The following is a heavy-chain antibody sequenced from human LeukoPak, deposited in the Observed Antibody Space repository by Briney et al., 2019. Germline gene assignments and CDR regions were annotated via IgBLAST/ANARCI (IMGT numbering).Heavy chain of an antibody. CDR1: GGSISSYY. Sequence: SSETLSLTCTDSGGSISSYYWSWIRQPAGKGLEWIGSIYHSGSTYYNPSLKSRVTISVDTSKNQFSLKLTSVTAADTAVYYCARDSMLVVAMPKPFDYWGQGTLVTVSS. D-gene: IGHD3-22*01. J-gene: IGHJ4*02. V-gene: IGHV4-4*07. CDR3: ARDSMLVVAMPKPFDY. CDR2: IYHSGST.